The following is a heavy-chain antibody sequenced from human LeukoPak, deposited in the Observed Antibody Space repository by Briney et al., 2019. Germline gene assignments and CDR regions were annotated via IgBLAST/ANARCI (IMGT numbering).Heavy chain of an antibody. CDR1: GGSTSSSSHY. D-gene: IGHD3-22*01. CDR2: ISYSGST. J-gene: IGHJ4*02. CDR3: ARHYYDSSNYYPPAY. Sequence: PSETLSLTCTVSGGSTSSSSHYWGWIRQPPGKGLEWIGSISYSGSTYSNPALKSRVTTSVDTSKNQFSLELRSVTAADTAVYYCARHYYDSSNYYPPAYWGQGTLVTVSS. V-gene: IGHV4-39*01.